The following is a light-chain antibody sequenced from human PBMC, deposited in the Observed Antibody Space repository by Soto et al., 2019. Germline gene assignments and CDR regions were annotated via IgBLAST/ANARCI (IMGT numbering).Light chain of an antibody. J-gene: IGKJ1*01. Sequence: EVVRMHSAGTLTLSKGERVTLSCRASQSVRGKLVWYQQRPGQAPRLLIYDASTRATGIPARFSGSGSGTDFTLTISSLQSEDFAVYFCQQYADWPKTFGQGTKVDIK. CDR2: DAS. CDR1: QSVRGK. V-gene: IGKV3-15*01. CDR3: QQYADWPKT.